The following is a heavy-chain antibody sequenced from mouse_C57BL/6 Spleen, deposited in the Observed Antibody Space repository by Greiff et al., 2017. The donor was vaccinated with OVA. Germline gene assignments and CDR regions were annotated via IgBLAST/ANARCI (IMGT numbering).Heavy chain of an antibody. CDR1: GYSITSGYY. CDR3: ARLAWFAY. CDR2: ISYDGSN. Sequence: EVQLVESGPGLVKPSQSLSLTCSVTGYSITSGYYWNWIRQFPGNKLEWMGYISYDGSNNYNPSLKNRISITLDTSKNQFFLKLNSVTTEDTATYYCARLAWFAYWGQGTLVTVSA. V-gene: IGHV3-6*01. J-gene: IGHJ3*01.